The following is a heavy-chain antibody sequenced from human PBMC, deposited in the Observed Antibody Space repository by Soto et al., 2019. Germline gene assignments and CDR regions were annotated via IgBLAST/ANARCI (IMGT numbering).Heavy chain of an antibody. Sequence: QITLKESGPTLVRPSQTLTLTCTFSGFSLSTSGVGVGWIRQPPGKALEWLALIYWDDDKRYRPSLKSGLTITKDTSKNQVVLTLTNVDPVDTATYYCAHRAATTDSYYFDYWGQGTLITVSS. J-gene: IGHJ4*02. CDR2: IYWDDDK. D-gene: IGHD1-1*01. V-gene: IGHV2-5*02. CDR3: AHRAATTDSYYFDY. CDR1: GFSLSTSGVG.